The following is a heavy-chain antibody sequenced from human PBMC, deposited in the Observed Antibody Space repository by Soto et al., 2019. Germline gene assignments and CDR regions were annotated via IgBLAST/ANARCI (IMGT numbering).Heavy chain of an antibody. CDR3: ARAEDYYDSSGEFDY. D-gene: IGHD3-22*01. CDR2: IIPILGIA. J-gene: IGHJ4*02. Sequence: QVQLVQSGAEVKKPGSSVKVSCKASGGTFSSYTISWVRQAPGQGLEWMGRIIPILGIANYAQKFQGRVTITADKSTSTAYMELSSLRSEDTAVYYCARAEDYYDSSGEFDYWGQGTLVTVSS. CDR1: GGTFSSYT. V-gene: IGHV1-69*02.